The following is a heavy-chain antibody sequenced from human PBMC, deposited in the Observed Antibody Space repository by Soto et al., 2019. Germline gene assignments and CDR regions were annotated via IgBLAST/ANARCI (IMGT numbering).Heavy chain of an antibody. CDR3: ARKTYDYDGMDV. V-gene: IGHV1-69*12. J-gene: IGHJ6*02. CDR1: GGTFSSYA. CDR2: IIPIFGTA. Sequence: QVQLVQSGAAVKKPGSSVKVSCKASGGTFSSYAISWVRQAPGQGLEWLGGIIPIFGTANYAQKFQGRVTITADESTSTAYMELSSLRAEDTAVYYCARKTYDYDGMDVWGQGTTVTVSS.